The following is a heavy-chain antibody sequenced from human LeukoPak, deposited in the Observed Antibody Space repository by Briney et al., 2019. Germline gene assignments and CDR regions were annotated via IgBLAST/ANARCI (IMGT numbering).Heavy chain of an antibody. D-gene: IGHD3-10*01. CDR1: GFTFSSYG. Sequence: GGSLRLSCAASGFTFSSYGMHWVRQAPGKGLEGVAFIRYDGSNKYYADSAKGRFTISRDNSKNTLYLQINSLRAGDMAVYYCAKDPGTRYDPLVYFDYWGQGTLVTVSS. CDR3: AKDPGTRYDPLVYFDY. J-gene: IGHJ4*02. CDR2: IRYDGSNK. V-gene: IGHV3-30*02.